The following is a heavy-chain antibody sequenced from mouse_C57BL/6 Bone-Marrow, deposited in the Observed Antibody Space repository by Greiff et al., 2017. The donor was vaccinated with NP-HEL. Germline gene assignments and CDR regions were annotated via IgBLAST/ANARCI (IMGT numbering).Heavy chain of an antibody. J-gene: IGHJ1*03. Sequence: QVQLQQSGAELVRPGASVTLSCKASGYTFTDYEMHWVKQTPVHGLEWIGAIDPETGGTAYNQKFKGKAILTAEKSSSTAYMELRSLTSEDSAVYYCTRSGLRRGDWYFDGWGTGTTVTASS. D-gene: IGHD2-4*01. CDR1: GYTFTDYE. CDR3: TRSGLRRGDWYFDG. V-gene: IGHV1-15*01. CDR2: IDPETGGT.